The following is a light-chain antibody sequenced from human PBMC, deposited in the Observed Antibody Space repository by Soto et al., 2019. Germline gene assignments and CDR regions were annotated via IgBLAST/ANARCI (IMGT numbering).Light chain of an antibody. Sequence: DIQMTQSPSSLSASVGDRVTITCQASQDITNYLNWYQQKQGKAPRLLLYDASSLETGVPSRFSGSGSGTDFTFTISSLQPEDIATYYCQHYDHLPITFGQGTRLEI. CDR2: DAS. V-gene: IGKV1-33*01. CDR1: QDITNY. J-gene: IGKJ5*01. CDR3: QHYDHLPIT.